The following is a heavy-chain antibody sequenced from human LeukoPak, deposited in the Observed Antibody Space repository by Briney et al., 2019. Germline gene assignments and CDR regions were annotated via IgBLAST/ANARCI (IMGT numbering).Heavy chain of an antibody. J-gene: IGHJ6*04. CDR1: GFTFSSYW. CDR3: AELGITMIGGV. V-gene: IGHV3-7*01. D-gene: IGHD3-10*02. Sequence: GGSLRLSCAASGFTFSSYWMNWVRQAPGKGLEWVANIKQDGSEKYYVDSVKGRFTISRDNAKNSLYLQMNSLRAEDTAVYYCAELGITMIGGVWGKGTTVTISS. CDR2: IKQDGSEK.